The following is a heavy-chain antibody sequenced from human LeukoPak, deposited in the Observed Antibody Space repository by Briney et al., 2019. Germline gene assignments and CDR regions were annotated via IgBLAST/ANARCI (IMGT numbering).Heavy chain of an antibody. V-gene: IGHV1-18*01. J-gene: IGHJ4*02. Sequence: GASVKVSCKASGYTFSSYGISWVRQAPGQGLEWMGWINVYNGNTNYAQKVQDRVTMTTDTSTSTASMELRSLRSDDTAVYYCARRSMTTALSHFDYWGQGTLVTVSS. D-gene: IGHD4-17*01. CDR3: ARRSMTTALSHFDY. CDR1: GYTFSSYG. CDR2: INVYNGNT.